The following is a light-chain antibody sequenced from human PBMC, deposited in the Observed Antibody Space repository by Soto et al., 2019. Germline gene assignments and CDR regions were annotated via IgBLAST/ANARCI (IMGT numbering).Light chain of an antibody. Sequence: NFMLTQPHSESESPGKTVTISCSRSSGNIASSYVQWYQQRPGSPPTTVIYENSQRPSGVPDRFSASIDSSSKSASLTISGLKTEDEADYYCQSYDNTNVVFGGGTKVTVL. CDR1: SGNIASSY. CDR3: QSYDNTNVV. J-gene: IGLJ2*01. CDR2: ENS. V-gene: IGLV6-57*04.